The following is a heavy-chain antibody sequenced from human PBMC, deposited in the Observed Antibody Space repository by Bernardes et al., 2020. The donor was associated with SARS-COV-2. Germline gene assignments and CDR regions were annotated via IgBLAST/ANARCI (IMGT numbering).Heavy chain of an antibody. J-gene: IGHJ2*01. CDR2: INYSGST. Sequence: SETLSLTCAVYGGSLSVYYWNWIRQPPGKGLEWIGEINYSGSTNYNPSLKSRVTISVDTSKNKFSLKLTSVTAADTAVYYCARAVWGIWHFDLWGRDTLVTVSS. CDR3: ARAVWGIWHFDL. V-gene: IGHV4-34*01. CDR1: GGSLSVYY. D-gene: IGHD3-16*01.